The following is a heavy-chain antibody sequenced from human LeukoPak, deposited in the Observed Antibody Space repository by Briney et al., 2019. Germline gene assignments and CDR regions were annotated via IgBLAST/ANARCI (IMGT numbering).Heavy chain of an antibody. CDR1: GGSISSYY. J-gene: IGHJ4*02. D-gene: IGHD1-26*01. CDR3: ARGIVGATAYFDY. Sequence: SETLSLTCTVSGGSISSYYWSWIRQPPGKGLEWIGYIYYSGSTNYNPSLKSRVTISVDTSKNQFSLKLSSVTAADTAVYYCARGIVGATAYFDYWGQGTLVTVSS. V-gene: IGHV4-59*01. CDR2: IYYSGST.